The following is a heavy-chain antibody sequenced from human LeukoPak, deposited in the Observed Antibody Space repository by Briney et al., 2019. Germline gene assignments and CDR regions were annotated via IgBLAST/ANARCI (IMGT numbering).Heavy chain of an antibody. CDR3: ARGVPKTSYYYYYMDV. CDR2: ISSSGFTI. Sequence: GGSLRLFCAASGFTCSDYSMNWVRQAPGKVLEWVSYISSSGFTINYADSVKGRFTISRDNAKNSLYLQMNSLRAEDTAVYYCARGVPKTSYYYYYMDVWGKGTTVTVSS. CDR1: GFTCSDYS. J-gene: IGHJ6*03. D-gene: IGHD4-11*01. V-gene: IGHV3-48*01.